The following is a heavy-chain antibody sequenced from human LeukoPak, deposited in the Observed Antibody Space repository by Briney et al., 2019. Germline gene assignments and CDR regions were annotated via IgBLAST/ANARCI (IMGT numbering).Heavy chain of an antibody. Sequence: SETLSLTCTVSGGSITSYTYYWGWIRQPPGKGLEWIGSMSYSGSSYYNPSLKSRVTISLDTSKNQFSLKLTSVTAADTAVYYWGGPSNYGSGLGFLSWGQGTLVIVSS. V-gene: IGHV4-39*01. J-gene: IGHJ4*02. CDR1: GGSITSYTYY. CDR3: GGPSNYGSGLGFLS. CDR2: MSYSGSS. D-gene: IGHD3-10*01.